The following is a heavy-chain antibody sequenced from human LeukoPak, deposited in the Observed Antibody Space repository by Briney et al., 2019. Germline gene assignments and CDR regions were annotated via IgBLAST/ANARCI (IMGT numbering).Heavy chain of an antibody. CDR1: GYTFSNYW. CDR3: AKYKEEDWHFDL. J-gene: IGHJ2*01. CDR2: VYPGDSDT. Sequence: KNGESLKISCKGSGYTFSNYWIAWVRQMPGKGLEWMGIVYPGDSDTRYSPSFKGQITVSADKSISTAYLEWNSAKASDTAIYYCAKYKEEDWHFDLWGRGTLVTVSS. D-gene: IGHD1-14*01. V-gene: IGHV5-51*01.